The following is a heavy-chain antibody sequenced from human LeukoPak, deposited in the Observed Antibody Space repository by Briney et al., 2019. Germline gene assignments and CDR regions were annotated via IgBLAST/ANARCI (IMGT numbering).Heavy chain of an antibody. Sequence: GGSLRLSCAAYGFTFSSYSMNWVRQAPGKGLEWVSSISSSSSYIYYADSVKGRFTISRDNAKNSLYLQMNSLRAEDTAVYYCARVVSWFGDFGMDVWGQGTTVTVSS. CDR2: ISSSSSYI. CDR3: ARVVSWFGDFGMDV. D-gene: IGHD3-10*01. J-gene: IGHJ6*02. CDR1: GFTFSSYS. V-gene: IGHV3-21*01.